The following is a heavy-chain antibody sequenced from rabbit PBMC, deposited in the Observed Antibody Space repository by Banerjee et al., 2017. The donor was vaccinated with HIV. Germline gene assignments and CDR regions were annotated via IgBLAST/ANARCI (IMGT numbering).Heavy chain of an antibody. D-gene: IGHD8-1*01. CDR3: ARGDGSAYYTYYGMDL. CDR1: GIDFSSYYY. V-gene: IGHV1S45*01. Sequence: QEQLEESGGDLVKPGASLTLTCKASGIDFSSYYYMCWVRQAPGKGLEWIGCIYTGSGSTYYASWAKGRFTISKTSSTTVTLQMTSLTAADTATYFCARGDGSAYYTYYGMDLWGQGTLVTVS. J-gene: IGHJ6*01. CDR2: IYTGSGST.